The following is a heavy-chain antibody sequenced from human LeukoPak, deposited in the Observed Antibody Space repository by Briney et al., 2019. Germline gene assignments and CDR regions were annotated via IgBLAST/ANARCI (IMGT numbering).Heavy chain of an antibody. CDR1: GFSLTTTGVG. CDR2: IYWDDDK. CDR3: AHRRGGYNWNHGDFDY. V-gene: IGHV2-5*02. J-gene: IGHJ4*02. Sequence: SGPTLVNPTQALALTCTFSGFSLTTTGVGVGWIRQSPGKALEWLALIYWDDDKRYSPSLKNSLTITKDTSRNQVVLTMTNVDPVDTATYYCAHRRGGYNWNHGDFDYWGQGTLVTVSS. D-gene: IGHD1-20*01.